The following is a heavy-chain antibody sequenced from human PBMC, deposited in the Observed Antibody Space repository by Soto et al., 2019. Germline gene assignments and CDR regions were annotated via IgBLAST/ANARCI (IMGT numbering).Heavy chain of an antibody. CDR1: GFTFSSYG. V-gene: IGHV3-30*18. J-gene: IGHJ4*02. D-gene: IGHD3-22*01. CDR3: AKSEGDSSGYYYSLFPFEY. CDR2: ISYDGSNK. Sequence: PGGSLRLSCAASGFTFSSYGMHWVRQAPGKGLEWVAVISYDGSNKYYADSVKGRLTISRDNSKNTLYLQMNSLRAEDTAVYYCAKSEGDSSGYYYSLFPFEYWGQGTLVTVSS.